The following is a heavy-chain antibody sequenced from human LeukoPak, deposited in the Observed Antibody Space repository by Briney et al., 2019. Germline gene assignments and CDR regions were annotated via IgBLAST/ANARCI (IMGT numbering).Heavy chain of an antibody. Sequence: GGSLRLSCAASGFTFSSYAMSWVRQAPGKGLEWVSDISGSGGSTYYADSVKGRFTIYRDNDKNRIYLQMNSLRAEDTAVYYCAKDAPVNIVVVPAANSWGQGTLVTVSS. D-gene: IGHD2-2*01. CDR3: AKDAPVNIVVVPAANS. CDR2: ISGSGGST. V-gene: IGHV3-23*01. J-gene: IGHJ4*02. CDR1: GFTFSSYA.